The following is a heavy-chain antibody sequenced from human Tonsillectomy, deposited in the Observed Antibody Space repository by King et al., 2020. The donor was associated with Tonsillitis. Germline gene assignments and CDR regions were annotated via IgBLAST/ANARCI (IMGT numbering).Heavy chain of an antibody. J-gene: IGHJ4*02. CDR1: GFTFDDYA. CDR3: AKDGQQLAPEYFDY. D-gene: IGHD6-13*01. Sequence: VQLVESGGGLVQPGRSLRLSCAASGFTFDDYAMHWVRQAPGKGLEWVSGISWNSGSIGYADSVKGRFTISRDNAKNSLYLQMNSLRAEDTALYYCAKDGQQLAPEYFDYWGQGTLVPVSS. CDR2: ISWNSGSI. V-gene: IGHV3-9*01.